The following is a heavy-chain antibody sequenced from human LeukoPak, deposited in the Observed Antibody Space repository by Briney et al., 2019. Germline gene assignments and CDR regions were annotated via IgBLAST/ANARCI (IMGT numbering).Heavy chain of an antibody. J-gene: IGHJ5*02. CDR2: ISYDGSNK. CDR1: GFTFSSYA. V-gene: IGHV3-30-3*01. CDR3: ASFPVVPAAIGKNWFDP. Sequence: GRSLRLSCAASGFTFSSYAMHWVRQAPGKGLEWVAVISYDGSNKYYADSVKGRFTISRDNSKNTLYLQMNSLRAEDTAVYYCASFPVVPAAIGKNWFDPWGQGTLVTVSS. D-gene: IGHD2-2*02.